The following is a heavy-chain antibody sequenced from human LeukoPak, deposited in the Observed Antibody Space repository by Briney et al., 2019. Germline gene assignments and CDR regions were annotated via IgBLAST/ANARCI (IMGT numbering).Heavy chain of an antibody. CDR3: ARVLGPPGLLLWFGELSIGYYYGMDV. V-gene: IGHV1-8*01. Sequence: ASVKVSCKASGDTFTSYDINWVRQATGQGLEWMGWTNPNSGNTGYSQKFQGRVTMTRNTSISTAYMELSSLRSEDTAVYYCARVLGPPGLLLWFGELSIGYYYGMDVWGQGTTVTVSS. CDR1: GDTFTSYD. J-gene: IGHJ6*02. D-gene: IGHD3-10*01. CDR2: TNPNSGNT.